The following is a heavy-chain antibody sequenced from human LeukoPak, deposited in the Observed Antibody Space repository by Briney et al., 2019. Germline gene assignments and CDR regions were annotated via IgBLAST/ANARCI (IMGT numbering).Heavy chain of an antibody. V-gene: IGHV3-23*01. CDR3: AKDRGRGYSFLN. D-gene: IGHD5-18*01. CDR1: GFTFSSYA. Sequence: GGSLGLSCAASGFTFSSYAMSWVRQAPGKGLEWVSAISGSGGSTYYADSVRGRFTISRDNSKNTLYLQMNSLRAEDTAVYYCAKDRGRGYSFLNWGQGTLVTVSS. J-gene: IGHJ4*02. CDR2: ISGSGGST.